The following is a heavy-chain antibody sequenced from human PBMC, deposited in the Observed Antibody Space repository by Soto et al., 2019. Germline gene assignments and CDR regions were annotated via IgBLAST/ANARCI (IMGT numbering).Heavy chain of an antibody. CDR1: GGSVRSGSYY. D-gene: IGHD3-22*01. Sequence: SETLSLTCSVSGGSVRSGSYYWTWIRQPPGKGLEWIGYIYQSGTTNYNASLKSRVTISIDTSKNQFFLKLNSVTAADTAVYYCARDSSGRHDYWGQGTPVTVSS. J-gene: IGHJ4*02. CDR2: IYQSGTT. CDR3: ARDSSGRHDY. V-gene: IGHV4-61*01.